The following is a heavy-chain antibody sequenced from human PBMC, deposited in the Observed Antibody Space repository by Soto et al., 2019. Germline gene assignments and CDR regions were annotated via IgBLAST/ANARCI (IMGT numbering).Heavy chain of an antibody. CDR2: IYYSGST. J-gene: IGHJ4*02. CDR1: GGSISTYY. V-gene: IGHV4-59*01. Sequence: SETLSLTCTVSGGSISTYYWSWIRQPPGKGLEWIGYIYYSGSTNYNPSLKSRVTISVDTSKNQFSLKLSSVTAADTAVYYCARRRSGGRDFDYWGQGTLVTVSS. CDR3: ARRRSGGRDFDY. D-gene: IGHD6-6*01.